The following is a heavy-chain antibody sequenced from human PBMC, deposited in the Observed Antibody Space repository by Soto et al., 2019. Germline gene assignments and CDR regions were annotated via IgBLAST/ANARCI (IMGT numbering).Heavy chain of an antibody. J-gene: IGHJ6*02. CDR1: GFTFSSYA. D-gene: IGHD2-15*01. CDR2: ISYDGNNK. CDR3: ARAGCDGGSCYTLVGLRYGMDV. Sequence: QVQLVESGGGVVQPGRSLRLSCAASGFTFSSYAMYWVRQAPGKGLEWVAVISYDGNNKYYADSVKGRFTISRDNSKNTLYRKMNSLRAEDTAVYYCARAGCDGGSCYTLVGLRYGMDVWGQGTTVTVSS. V-gene: IGHV3-30-3*01.